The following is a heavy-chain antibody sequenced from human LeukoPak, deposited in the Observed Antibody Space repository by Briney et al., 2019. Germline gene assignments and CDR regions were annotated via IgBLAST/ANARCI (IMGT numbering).Heavy chain of an antibody. V-gene: IGHV3-20*04. J-gene: IGHJ6*03. Sequence: GGSVRLPCVASGFTYDEFDMSGARQVPGKGREWVSGISWNGCSTDYADSVKGRFTISRDNAKNSLYLQMNSLRVEDTALYYCARKAPAASGFYYFMDVWGKGTTVTVSS. CDR3: ARKAPAASGFYYFMDV. CDR1: GFTYDEFD. CDR2: ISWNGCST. D-gene: IGHD2-2*01.